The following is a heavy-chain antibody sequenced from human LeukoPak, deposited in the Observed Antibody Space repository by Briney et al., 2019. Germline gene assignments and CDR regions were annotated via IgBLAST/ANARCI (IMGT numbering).Heavy chain of an antibody. V-gene: IGHV3-48*03. J-gene: IGHJ3*02. CDR1: GFTFSSYE. CDR2: ISSSGSII. CDR3: ARGAYYYDSSGYYGAFDI. Sequence: GGSLRLSCAASGFTFSSYEMNWVRQAPGKGLEWVSYISSSGSIIYYADSVKGRFTISRDSARNSLYLQMNSLRAEDTAVYYCARGAYYYDSSGYYGAFDIWGQGTMVTVSS. D-gene: IGHD3-22*01.